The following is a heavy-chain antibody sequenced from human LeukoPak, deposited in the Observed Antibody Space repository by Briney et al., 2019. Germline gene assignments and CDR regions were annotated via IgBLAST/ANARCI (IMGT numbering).Heavy chain of an antibody. J-gene: IGHJ4*02. CDR2: IRYDGSNK. D-gene: IGHD5-18*01. CDR1: GFTFSSYG. Sequence: GGSLRLSCAASGFTFSSYGMHWVRQAPGKGLEWVAFIRYDGSNKYYADSVKGRFTISRDNSKNTLYLQMNSLRAEDTAVYYCAKGRDVDTATDYWGQGTLVTVSS. V-gene: IGHV3-30*02. CDR3: AKGRDVDTATDY.